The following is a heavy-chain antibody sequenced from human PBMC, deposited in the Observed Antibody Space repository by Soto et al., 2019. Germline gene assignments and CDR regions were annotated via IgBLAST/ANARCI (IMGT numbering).Heavy chain of an antibody. J-gene: IGHJ6*02. CDR1: GYTFTSYY. CDR3: ARQLGRSITIFGVVSHDYYYYGMDV. CDR2: INPSGGST. D-gene: IGHD3-3*01. V-gene: IGHV1-46*01. Sequence: ASVKVSCKASGYTFTSYYMHWVRQAPGQGLEWMGIINPSGGSTSYAQKFQGRVTMTRDTSTSTVYMELSSLRSEDTAVYYCARQLGRSITIFGVVSHDYYYYGMDVWGQ.